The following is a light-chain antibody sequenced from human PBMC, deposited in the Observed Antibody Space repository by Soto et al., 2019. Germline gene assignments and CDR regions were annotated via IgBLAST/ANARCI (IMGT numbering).Light chain of an antibody. CDR3: QQYGSSPPRVT. J-gene: IGKJ3*01. Sequence: EIVLTQSPGTLSLSPGERATLSCRASQSVSSSYLAWYQQKPGQAPRLLTYGASSRATGIPDRFSGSGSGTDFTLTSSRLEPEDFAVYYCQQYGSSPPRVTFGPGTKVDIK. CDR1: QSVSSSY. CDR2: GAS. V-gene: IGKV3-20*01.